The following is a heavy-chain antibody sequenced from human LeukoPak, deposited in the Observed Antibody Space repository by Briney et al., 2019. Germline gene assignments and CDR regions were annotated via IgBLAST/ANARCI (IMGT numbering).Heavy chain of an antibody. Sequence: GESLKISCKGSGYTFTSSWIGWVRQMAGKGLECMGIIYPGDSDTRYSPSFQGQVTISADKSISTAYLQWSSLKASDTAIYYCARHETGPYFDYWGQGTLVTVSS. CDR1: GYTFTSSW. D-gene: IGHD1-1*01. J-gene: IGHJ4*02. CDR2: IYPGDSDT. V-gene: IGHV5-51*01. CDR3: ARHETGPYFDY.